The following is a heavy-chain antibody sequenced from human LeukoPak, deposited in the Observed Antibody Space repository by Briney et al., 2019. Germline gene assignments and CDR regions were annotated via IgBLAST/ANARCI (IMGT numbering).Heavy chain of an antibody. J-gene: IGHJ4*02. CDR3: ARGRDYYDSSGPLGY. D-gene: IGHD3-22*01. Sequence: EASVKVSCKASGYTFTGYYMHWVRQAPGQGLEWMGWINPNSGGTNYAQKFQGRVTMTRDTSISTAYMELSRLRSDDTAVYYCARGRDYYDSSGPLGYWGQGTLVTVSS. V-gene: IGHV1-2*02. CDR2: INPNSGGT. CDR1: GYTFTGYY.